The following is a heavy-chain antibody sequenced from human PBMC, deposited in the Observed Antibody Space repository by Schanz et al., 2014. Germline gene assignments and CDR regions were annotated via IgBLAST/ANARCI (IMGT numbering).Heavy chain of an antibody. V-gene: IGHV1-18*01. CDR3: ARDRRFFDRDDLYYFDS. CDR2: ISAYNGNT. CDR1: GYTFTTYA. Sequence: QVHLVQSGAEVKRPGASVRVSCKASGYTFTTYAMSWVRQAPGQGLEWMGWISAYNGNTKYPQKLQGRVTMTTDTSTSTAYMALTDLRSDDTAVYYCARDRRFFDRDDLYYFDSWGQGTLVTVSS. D-gene: IGHD3-3*01. J-gene: IGHJ4*02.